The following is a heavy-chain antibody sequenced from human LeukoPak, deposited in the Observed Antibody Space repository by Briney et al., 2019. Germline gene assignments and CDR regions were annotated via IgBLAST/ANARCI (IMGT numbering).Heavy chain of an antibody. CDR3: ARGELPFDY. D-gene: IGHD1-26*01. CDR2: FYYSGST. J-gene: IGHJ4*02. Sequence: PSETLSRTCTVSGGSISSSSYYWGWIRQPPGKGLEWIGSFYYSGSTYYNPSLKSRVTISVDTSKNQFSLKLSSVTAADMAVYYCARGELPFDYWGQGTLVTVSS. CDR1: GGSISSSSYY. V-gene: IGHV4-39*01.